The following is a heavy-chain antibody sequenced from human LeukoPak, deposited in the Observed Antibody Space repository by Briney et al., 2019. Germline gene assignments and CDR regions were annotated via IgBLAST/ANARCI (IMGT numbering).Heavy chain of an antibody. CDR2: TYYRSQWYF. J-gene: IGHJ4*02. CDR1: GDSVSSNSAA. V-gene: IGHV6-1*01. D-gene: IGHD3-10*01. CDR3: VKTSGARFDY. Sequence: SQTLSLTCAISGDSVSSNSAAWNWIRQSPSRGLEWLGRTYYRSQWYFDYALSVKSRIILSPETSKNQVSLQLDSVTPEDTAVYYCVKTSGARFDYWGQGTLVTVSS.